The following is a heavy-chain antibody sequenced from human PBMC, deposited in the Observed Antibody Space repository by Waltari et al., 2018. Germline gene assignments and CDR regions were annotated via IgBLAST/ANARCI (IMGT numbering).Heavy chain of an antibody. CDR1: GGTFSCYA. CDR3: ARDEPQTTFGDDGFDV. D-gene: IGHD3-10*01. J-gene: IGHJ3*01. V-gene: IGHV1-69*06. CDR2: VIPVFGTA. Sequence: QVQLVQSGAEVKKPGASVKVSCKTSGGTFSCYAFSWVRQAPGQGLEWMGRVIPVFGTANYAQEFQGRVTITADKSTRTAYMELSRLTSEDTAVYYCARDEPQTTFGDDGFDVWGQGTMVTVSS.